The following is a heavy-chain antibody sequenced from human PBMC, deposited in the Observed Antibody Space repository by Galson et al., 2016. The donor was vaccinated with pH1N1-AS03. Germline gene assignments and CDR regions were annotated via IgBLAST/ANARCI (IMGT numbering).Heavy chain of an antibody. CDR1: GDSVSSNGAA. D-gene: IGHD6-19*01. V-gene: IGHV6-1*01. J-gene: IGHJ5*02. CDR2: TYYRSKWYN. Sequence: CAISGDSVSSNGAAWNWIRQSPSRGLEWLGRTYYRSKWYNDYAVSVKGRITIYADTSRNQFSLQLNSVIPVDTAVYYCVRERGESSGWKTRWFDPWGQGTLVTVSS. CDR3: VRERGESSGWKTRWFDP.